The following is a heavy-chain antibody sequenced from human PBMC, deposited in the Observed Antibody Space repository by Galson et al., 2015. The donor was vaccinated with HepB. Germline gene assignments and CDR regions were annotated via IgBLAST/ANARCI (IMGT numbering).Heavy chain of an antibody. V-gene: IGHV3-33*01. D-gene: IGHD2-15*01. Sequence: SLRLSCAASGFTFSSYGMHWVRQAPGKGLEWVAVIWYDGSNKYYADSVKGRFTISRDNSKNTLYLQMNSLRAEDTAVYYCASLTVVKAQSFDYWGQGTLVTVSS. CDR3: ASLTVVKAQSFDY. CDR2: IWYDGSNK. CDR1: GFTFSSYG. J-gene: IGHJ4*02.